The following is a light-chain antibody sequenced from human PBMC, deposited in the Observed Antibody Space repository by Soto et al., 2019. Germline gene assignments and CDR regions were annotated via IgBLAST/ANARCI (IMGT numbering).Light chain of an antibody. CDR1: QGIGSY. J-gene: IGKJ4*01. CDR2: AAS. CDR3: QQVKTYPRT. V-gene: IGKV1-27*01. Sequence: DIQMTQSPSSLSASIGDRVTITCRASQGIGSYLAWYQQKPGKVPKLLIYAASTLQSGVPSRFSGSGSGTDFTLSISSLQPEDIATYYCQQVKTYPRTFGGGTKVEIK.